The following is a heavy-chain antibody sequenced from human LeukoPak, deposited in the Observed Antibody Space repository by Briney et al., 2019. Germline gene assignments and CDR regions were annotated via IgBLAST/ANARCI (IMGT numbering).Heavy chain of an antibody. J-gene: IGHJ4*02. V-gene: IGHV4-59*01. CDR3: ARDGSIAAFDY. D-gene: IGHD6-6*01. CDR1: GDSISSYY. Sequence: PSETLSLTCTVSGDSISSYYWSWIRQPPGKGLEWMGYISYSGGTNYNPSLKSRVTISLDTSKNQISLKLSSVTAADTAVYYCARDGSIAAFDYWGQGTLVTVSS. CDR2: ISYSGGT.